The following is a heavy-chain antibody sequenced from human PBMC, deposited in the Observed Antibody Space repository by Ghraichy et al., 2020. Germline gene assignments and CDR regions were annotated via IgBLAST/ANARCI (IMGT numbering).Heavy chain of an antibody. CDR1: GFTFSNAW. CDR2: IKTKTDGGTT. Sequence: GGSLRLSCAASGFTFSNAWMTWVRLAPGKGLEWVGRIKTKTDGGTTDYAAPVKGRFTISRDDSKNTLYLQMNSLKTEDTAVYYCTTALRWEYDSSTYGVSWGQGTLVTVSS. CDR3: TTALRWEYDSSTYGVS. V-gene: IGHV3-15*01. D-gene: IGHD3-22*01. J-gene: IGHJ4*02.